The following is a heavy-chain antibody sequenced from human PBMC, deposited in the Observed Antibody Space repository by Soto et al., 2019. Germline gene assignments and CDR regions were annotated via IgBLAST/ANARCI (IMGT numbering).Heavy chain of an antibody. CDR1: GGTFSSYA. Sequence: ASVKVSCKASGGTFSSYAISWVRQAPGQGLEWMGWISAYNGNTNYAQKLQGRVTMTTDTSTSTAYMELRSLRSDDTAVYYCARGIYYDSSGYFTHFDYWGQGTLVTVSS. CDR3: ARGIYYDSSGYFTHFDY. D-gene: IGHD3-22*01. CDR2: ISAYNGNT. J-gene: IGHJ4*02. V-gene: IGHV1-18*01.